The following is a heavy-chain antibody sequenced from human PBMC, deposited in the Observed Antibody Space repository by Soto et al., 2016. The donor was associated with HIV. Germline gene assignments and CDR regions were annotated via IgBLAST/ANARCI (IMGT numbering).Heavy chain of an antibody. CDR2: IRSKANNYAT. J-gene: IGHJ6*02. Sequence: EVQLVESGGGLVQPGGSLKLSCAASGFTFSGSAMHWVRQASGKGLEWVGRIRSKANNYATAYAASVKGRFTFSRDDSKNTAYLQMNSLKIEDTAAYYCTRLLWSHIRTYGMDVWGQGTTVTVS. V-gene: IGHV3-73*01. CDR1: GFTFSGSA. D-gene: IGHD2-21*01. CDR3: TRLLWSHIRTYGMDV.